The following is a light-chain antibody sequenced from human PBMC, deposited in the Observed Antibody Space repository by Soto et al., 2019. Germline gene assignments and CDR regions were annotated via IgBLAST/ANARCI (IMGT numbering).Light chain of an antibody. J-gene: IGLJ2*01. CDR2: EVS. CDR3: TSYSTANTIL. Sequence: QSVLTQPASVFGSPGQSITFSCTGTSSDVGGYNFVSWYQQHPGKAPKLIIFEVSHRPSGISNRFSGSKSGNTASLTISGLLTEDDADYYCTSYSTANTILFGGGTKLTVL. CDR1: SSDVGGYNF. V-gene: IGLV2-14*01.